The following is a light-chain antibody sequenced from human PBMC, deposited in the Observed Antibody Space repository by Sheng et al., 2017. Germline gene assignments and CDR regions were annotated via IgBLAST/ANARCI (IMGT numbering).Light chain of an antibody. J-gene: IGLJ2*01. CDR3: CSYAGTSTPVI. Sequence: QSALTQPASVSGSPGQSITISCTETSSDVGSYNLVSWYQQYPGKAPKLMISEDNKRPSGVSDRFSGSKSGSTASLTISGLQAEDEADYYCCSYAGTSTPVIFGGGTKLTVL. V-gene: IGLV2-23*01. CDR1: SSDVGSYNL. CDR2: EDN.